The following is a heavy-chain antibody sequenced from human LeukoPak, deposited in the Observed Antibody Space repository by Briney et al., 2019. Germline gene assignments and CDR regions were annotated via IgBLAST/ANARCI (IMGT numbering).Heavy chain of an antibody. J-gene: IGHJ4*02. V-gene: IGHV3-53*01. CDR1: GFIVSSHY. Sequence: GGSLRLSCAAPGFIVSSHYMSWVRQAPGKGLEWVSVIYGGGSTYYADSVKGRFTISGDSSKNTLYLQMNSLRAEDTAVYYCAKGGSSGYYPPYYFAYWGQGTLVTVSS. D-gene: IGHD3-22*01. CDR3: AKGGSSGYYPPYYFAY. CDR2: IYGGGST.